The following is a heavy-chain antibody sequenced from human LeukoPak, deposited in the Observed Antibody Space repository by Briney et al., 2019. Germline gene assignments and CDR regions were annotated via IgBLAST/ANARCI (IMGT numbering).Heavy chain of an antibody. Sequence: GGSLRLSCAASGFTFSSYSMNWVRQAPGKGLEWVSSISSSSYIYYADSVKGRFTISRDNSKNTLYLQMNSLRAEDTAVYYCTTFGELFGVRWFDPWGQGTPVTVSS. V-gene: IGHV3-21*04. J-gene: IGHJ5*02. CDR3: TTFGELFGVRWFDP. CDR2: ISSSSYI. D-gene: IGHD3-10*01. CDR1: GFTFSSYS.